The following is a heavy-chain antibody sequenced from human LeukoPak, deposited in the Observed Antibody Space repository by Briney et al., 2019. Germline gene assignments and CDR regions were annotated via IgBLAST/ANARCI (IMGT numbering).Heavy chain of an antibody. Sequence: GGSLRLSCAASRFTLDDYGMSWVRQAPGKGLEWVSGFNWNGDSTGYGDSVKGRFTISRDNARNSLYLQMNSLRAEDTAFYYCAREQRYCGSTSCYSFFDYWGQGTLVTVSS. CDR1: RFTLDDYG. CDR3: AREQRYCGSTSCYSFFDY. V-gene: IGHV3-20*04. J-gene: IGHJ4*02. CDR2: FNWNGDST. D-gene: IGHD2-2*01.